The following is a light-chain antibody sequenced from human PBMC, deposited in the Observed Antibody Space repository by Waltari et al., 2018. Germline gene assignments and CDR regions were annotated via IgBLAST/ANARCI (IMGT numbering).Light chain of an antibody. V-gene: IGLV8-61*01. CDR3: SVYMGSGIWV. CDR1: SGSVSSTSY. CDR2: KGT. Sequence: TVVTQEPSLSVSPGGTVTLTCALSSGSVSSTSYATWYRQPPGQAPRTLVYKGTSRSFGVPDRFSGSVLGNKAALTITGAQADDESDYFCSVYMGSGIWVFGGGTKLTVL. J-gene: IGLJ3*02.